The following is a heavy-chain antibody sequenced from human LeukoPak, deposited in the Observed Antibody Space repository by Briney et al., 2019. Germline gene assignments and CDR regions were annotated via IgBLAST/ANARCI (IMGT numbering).Heavy chain of an antibody. D-gene: IGHD2-2*01. Sequence: GASVKVSCKGFGYTFTSNYMHWVRQAPGQGPEWMGVISPSGGSTTYAQKFQGRVTLTRDMSTSTDYLELSSLRSEDTAVYYCAKRVTNCSSTSCSIYYYMDVWGKGTTVTISS. V-gene: IGHV1-46*01. CDR1: GYTFTSNY. CDR2: ISPSGGST. J-gene: IGHJ6*03. CDR3: AKRVTNCSSTSCSIYYYMDV.